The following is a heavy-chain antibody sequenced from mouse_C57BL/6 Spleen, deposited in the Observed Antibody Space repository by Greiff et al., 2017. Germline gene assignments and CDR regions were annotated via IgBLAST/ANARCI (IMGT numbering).Heavy chain of an antibody. CDR2: IFPGSGST. CDR1: GYTFTDYY. CDR3: ANFYSKGGYYAMDD. Sequence: VQLVESGPELVKPGASVKISCKASGYTFTDYYINWVQQRPGQGLEWIGWIFPGSGSTYYNEKFKGKATLTVDKSSSTAYMLLSSLTSEDSAVYFCANFYSKGGYYAMDDWGQGTSVTVSS. V-gene: IGHV1-75*01. D-gene: IGHD2-5*01. J-gene: IGHJ4*01.